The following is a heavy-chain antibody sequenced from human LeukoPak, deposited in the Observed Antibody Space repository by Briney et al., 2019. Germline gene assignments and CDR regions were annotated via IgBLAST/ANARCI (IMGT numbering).Heavy chain of an antibody. V-gene: IGHV1-8*01. CDR1: EYTFTSYD. CDR3: ARDPAREGGDFDP. CDR2: MNPNSGNT. J-gene: IGHJ5*02. D-gene: IGHD2-21*02. Sequence: ASVKVSCKASEYTFTSYDINWVRQATGQGLEWMGWMNPNSGNTGYAQKFQGRVTMTRNTSISTAYMELSSLRSEDTAVYYCARDPAREGGDFDPWGQGTLVTVSS.